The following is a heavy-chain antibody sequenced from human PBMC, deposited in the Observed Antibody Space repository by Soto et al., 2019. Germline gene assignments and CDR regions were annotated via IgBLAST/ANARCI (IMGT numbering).Heavy chain of an antibody. CDR2: IKAGNGNT. D-gene: IGHD1-26*01. CDR1: GYTFTCYA. CDR3: AGREVEKTRKNYYYYMDV. J-gene: IGHJ6*03. Sequence: APVKVSCKASGYTFTCYAMHSVRQAPGQRLEWMGWIKAGNGNTKYSQKFQGRVTITRDTSASTGYKELSSLRSENTAVYYCAGREVEKTRKNYYYYMDVWGKGTTVPVS. V-gene: IGHV1-3*01.